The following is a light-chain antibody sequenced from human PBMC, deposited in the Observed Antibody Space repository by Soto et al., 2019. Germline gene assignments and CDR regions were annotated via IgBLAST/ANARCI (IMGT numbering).Light chain of an antibody. Sequence: AIQLTQSPSSLSASVRDRVSITCRASQGISSALAWYQQKPGKAPKLLIYGASNLKSGVPSRFSGSGSGTDFTLTISSLQPEDFATFYCQQFNGYPLTFGGGTKVEIE. V-gene: IGKV1-13*02. CDR3: QQFNGYPLT. J-gene: IGKJ4*01. CDR2: GAS. CDR1: QGISSA.